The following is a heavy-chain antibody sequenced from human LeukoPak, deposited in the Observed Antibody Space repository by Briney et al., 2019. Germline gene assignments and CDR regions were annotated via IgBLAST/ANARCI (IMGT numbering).Heavy chain of an antibody. CDR2: INHSGST. CDR1: GGSFSGYY. D-gene: IGHD3-22*01. V-gene: IGHV4-34*01. CDR3: ARGKVDSSGYFPYYYYMDV. Sequence: PSETLSLTCAVYGGSFSGYYWSWIRQPPGKGLEWIGEINHSGSTNYNPSLKSRVTISVDTSKNQFSLKLSSVTAADTAVYYCARGKVDSSGYFPYYYYMDVWGKGTTVTISS. J-gene: IGHJ6*03.